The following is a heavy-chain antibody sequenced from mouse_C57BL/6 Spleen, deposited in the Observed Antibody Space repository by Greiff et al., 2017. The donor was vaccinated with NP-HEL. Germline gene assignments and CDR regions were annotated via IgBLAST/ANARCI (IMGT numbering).Heavy chain of an antibody. J-gene: IGHJ2*01. D-gene: IGHD1-2*01. Sequence: ESGPGLVKPSQSLSLTCSVTGYSITSGYYWNWIRQFPGNKLEWMGYISYDGSNNYNPSLKNRISITRDTSKNQFFLKLNSVTTEDTATYYCAIYYGSLYYFDYWGQGTTLTVSS. CDR2: ISYDGSN. V-gene: IGHV3-6*01. CDR1: GYSITSGYY. CDR3: AIYYGSLYYFDY.